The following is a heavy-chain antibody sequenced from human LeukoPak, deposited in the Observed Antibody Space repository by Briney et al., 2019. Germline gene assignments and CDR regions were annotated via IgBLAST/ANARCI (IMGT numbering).Heavy chain of an antibody. J-gene: IGHJ4*02. D-gene: IGHD3-9*01. V-gene: IGHV1-18*01. CDR3: ARGYDILTAYTPLGY. CDR1: GYTFTSYG. Sequence: GASVKVSCKASGYTFTSYGISWVRQAPGQGLEWMGWISAYNGNTNYAQKLQGRVTMTTDTSTSTAYMELRSLRSEDTAVYYCARGYDILTAYTPLGYWGQGTLVTVSS. CDR2: ISAYNGNT.